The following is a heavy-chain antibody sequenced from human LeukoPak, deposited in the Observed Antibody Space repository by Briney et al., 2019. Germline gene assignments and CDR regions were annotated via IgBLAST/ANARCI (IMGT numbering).Heavy chain of an antibody. CDR3: AAGGVYDLLRY. Sequence: ASVKVSCKVSGYSLTQLSMHWVRQGIGKGLEWMGGFDPGDAETIYAQKFQGRVTMTEDTSTDTAYMELSSLRSEDTAVYYCAAGGVYDLLRYWGQGALVTVSS. CDR2: FDPGDAET. D-gene: IGHD5/OR15-5a*01. CDR1: GYSLTQLS. J-gene: IGHJ4*02. V-gene: IGHV1-24*01.